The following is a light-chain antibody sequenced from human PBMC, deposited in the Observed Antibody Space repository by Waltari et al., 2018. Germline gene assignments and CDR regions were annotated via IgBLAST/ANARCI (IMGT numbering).Light chain of an antibody. V-gene: IGKV4-1*01. J-gene: IGKJ2*01. CDR1: QSILFSSYNKSF. CDR2: WAS. Sequence: EIVMTQSPDSLAGSLGERATINCKSSQSILFSSYNKSFLNWYQQRPGQPPRLLLYWASTRASGVPDRISGSGSGTDFTLTISGLQTEDVAIYYCQQFYHAPQTFGQGTKVEIK. CDR3: QQFYHAPQT.